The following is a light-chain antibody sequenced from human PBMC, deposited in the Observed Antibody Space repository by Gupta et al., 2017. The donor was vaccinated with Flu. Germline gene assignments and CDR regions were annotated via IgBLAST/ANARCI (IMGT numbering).Light chain of an antibody. V-gene: IGKV2-28*01. CDR3: MQAIQTAL. CDR1: QSLLHSNGYNY. Sequence: DIVMTQSPLSLPVTPGEPASISCRSSQSLLHSNGYNYLDWYLQKPGQSPQLLIYLGAKRASGVTERLRGSGACTDFTLKIIRGEAEDVGVDDRMQAIQTALLGQGTKGISN. CDR2: LGA. J-gene: IGKJ3*01.